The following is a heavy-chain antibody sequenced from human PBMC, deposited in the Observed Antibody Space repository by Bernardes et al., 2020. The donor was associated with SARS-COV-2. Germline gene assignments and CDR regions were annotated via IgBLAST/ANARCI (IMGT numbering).Heavy chain of an antibody. D-gene: IGHD4-17*01. Sequence: GGSLRLSCAASGFTFSSYWMSWVRQAPGIGLEWLANIKQDGSEKYYVDSVKGRFTITRDNAKNSLYLQMNSLRAEDTAVYYCARDATTVTTYYYYYYHMDVWGKGTTVTVSS. V-gene: IGHV3-7*05. CDR3: ARDATTVTTYYYYYYHMDV. J-gene: IGHJ6*03. CDR1: GFTFSSYW. CDR2: IKQDGSEK.